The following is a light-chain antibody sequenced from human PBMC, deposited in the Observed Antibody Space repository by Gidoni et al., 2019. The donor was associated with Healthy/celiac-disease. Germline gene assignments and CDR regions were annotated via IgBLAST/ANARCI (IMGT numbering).Light chain of an antibody. J-gene: IGLJ3*02. CDR3: QVWDSSSDHWV. V-gene: IGLV3-21*03. CDR2: DAS. Sequence: SYVLTLPPSVSVAPGKQARITCGGNNIGSKCVHWYRQKPGQSPVLVVYDASNRRSGIPEGFSGSNSGNTATLTISRVEAGDQADYYCQVWDSSSDHWVFGGGTKLTVL. CDR1: NIGSKC.